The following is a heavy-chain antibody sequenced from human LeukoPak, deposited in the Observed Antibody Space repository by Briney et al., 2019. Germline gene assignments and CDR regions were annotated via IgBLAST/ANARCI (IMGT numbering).Heavy chain of an antibody. J-gene: IGHJ6*03. D-gene: IGHD6-13*01. CDR3: ARSNSSKTKNMDV. CDR1: GGTFSSYA. CDR2: IIPIFGTA. Sequence: GASVKVSCNASGGTFSSYAISWVRQAPGQGLEWMGGIIPIFGTANYAQKFQGRVTITADESTSTAYMELSSLRSEDTAVYYCARSNSSKTKNMDVWGKGTTVTVSS. V-gene: IGHV1-69*13.